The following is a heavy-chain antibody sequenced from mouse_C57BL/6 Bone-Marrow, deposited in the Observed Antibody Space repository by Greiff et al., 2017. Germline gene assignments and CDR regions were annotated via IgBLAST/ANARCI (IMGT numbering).Heavy chain of an antibody. J-gene: IGHJ4*01. Sequence: VKLVESGAELARPGASVKLSCKASGYTFTSYGISWVKQRTGQGLEWIGEIYPRSGNTYYNEKFKGKATLTADKSSSTAYMELRSLTSEDSAVYFWARGLCSMDYWGQGTSVTVSS. D-gene: IGHD1-1*02. CDR3: ARGLCSMDY. V-gene: IGHV1-81*01. CDR2: IYPRSGNT. CDR1: GYTFTSYG.